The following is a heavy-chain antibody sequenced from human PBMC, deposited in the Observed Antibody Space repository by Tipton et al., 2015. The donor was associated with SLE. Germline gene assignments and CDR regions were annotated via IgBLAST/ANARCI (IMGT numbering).Heavy chain of an antibody. Sequence: TLSLTCKVSGISISTHYWSWIRQPPGKGLEWIGYIYSSGNTNYNPSLKSRVTISVDTSKNQFSLKLGSVTAADTAVYYCAYYDFWSGRDYWGQGTLVTVSS. CDR3: AYYDFWSGRDY. D-gene: IGHD3-3*01. J-gene: IGHJ4*02. CDR2: IYSSGNT. V-gene: IGHV4-59*11. CDR1: GISISTHY.